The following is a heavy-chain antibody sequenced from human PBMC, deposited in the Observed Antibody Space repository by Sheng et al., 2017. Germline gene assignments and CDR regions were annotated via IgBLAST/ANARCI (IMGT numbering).Heavy chain of an antibody. CDR2: ISGSGGST. CDR3: AKVIESFKIQLWQIFDY. CDR1: GFTFSSYA. Sequence: EVQLLESGGGLVQPGGSLRLSCAASGFTFSSYAMSWVRQAPGKGLEWVSAISGSGGSTYYADSVKGRFTISRDNSKNTLYLQMNSLRAEDTAVYYCAKVIESFKIQLWQIFDYWGQGTLVTVSS. J-gene: IGHJ4*02. D-gene: IGHD5-18*01. V-gene: IGHV3-23*01.